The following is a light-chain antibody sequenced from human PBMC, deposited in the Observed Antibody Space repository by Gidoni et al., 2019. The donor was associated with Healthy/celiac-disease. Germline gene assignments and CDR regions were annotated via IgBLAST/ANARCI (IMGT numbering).Light chain of an antibody. CDR2: GVS. CDR3: QQYGSSPLYT. CDR1: QSVSSSY. V-gene: IGKV3-20*01. J-gene: IGKJ2*01. Sequence: EILFTQSPGTLSLSPGERATLSCRASQSVSSSYLAWYQQKPGQAPRLLIYGVSSRATGIPDRFSGSGSGTDFTLTISRLEPEDSAVYYCQQYGSSPLYTFGQGTKLEIK.